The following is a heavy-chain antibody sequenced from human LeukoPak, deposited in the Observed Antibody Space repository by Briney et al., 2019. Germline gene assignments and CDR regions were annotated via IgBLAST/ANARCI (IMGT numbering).Heavy chain of an antibody. D-gene: IGHD6-25*01. CDR1: GFTFSNYW. CDR3: ARQRVRRLNWFDP. V-gene: IGHV3-7*01. J-gene: IGHJ5*02. Sequence: PRGSLRLSCAVSGFTFSNYWMSWVRQAPGKGLEWVATIKEDGSEKYYVDSVKGRFTISRDNAKNSLFLQMNSPRAEDTAVYYCARQRVRRLNWFDPWGQGTLVTVSS. CDR2: IKEDGSEK.